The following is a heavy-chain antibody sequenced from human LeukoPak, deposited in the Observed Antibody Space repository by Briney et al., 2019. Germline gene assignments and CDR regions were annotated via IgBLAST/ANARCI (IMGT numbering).Heavy chain of an antibody. CDR3: ARGVFGYDFDY. CDR1: RFTFSSYS. V-gene: IGHV3-21*01. J-gene: IGHJ4*02. D-gene: IGHD5-18*01. Sequence: GSLRLSCAASRFTFSSYSMNWVRQAPGKGLEWVSSISSSTIYMDYSDSVRGRFTISRDNAENSLYLQMNSLRAEDTAVYYCARGVFGYDFDYWGQGTLVTVSS. CDR2: ISSSTIYM.